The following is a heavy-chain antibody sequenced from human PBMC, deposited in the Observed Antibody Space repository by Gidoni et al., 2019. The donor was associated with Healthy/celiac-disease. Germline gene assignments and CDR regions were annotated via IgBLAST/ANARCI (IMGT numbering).Heavy chain of an antibody. CDR1: GGTVRSYA. D-gene: IGHD3-10*01. CDR2: IIPFFGTA. V-gene: IGHV1-69*06. Sequence: QAQLVQSGAEVKKPGSSVKARVKASGGTVRSYAISWVRQDPGQGLEGMGGIIPFFGTANYAQKFQGRVTITADKSTSTAYMELSSLRSADTAVYYCARVPYYGSGSNYYSYGMDVWGQGTTVTVSS. CDR3: ARVPYYGSGSNYYSYGMDV. J-gene: IGHJ6*02.